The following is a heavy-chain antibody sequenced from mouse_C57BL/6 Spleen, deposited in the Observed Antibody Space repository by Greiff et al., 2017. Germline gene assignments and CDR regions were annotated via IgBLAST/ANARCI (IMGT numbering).Heavy chain of an antibody. CDR1: GYTFTSYW. Sequence: QVQLQQPGAELVKPGASVKLSCKASGYTFTSYWMHWVKQRPGRGLEWIGRIDTNSGGTKYNEKFKSKATLTVDKPSSTAYMQLSSLTSEDSAVYYCASSYDYDYYAIDYWGQGTSVTVSS. CDR3: ASSYDYDYYAIDY. CDR2: IDTNSGGT. J-gene: IGHJ4*01. V-gene: IGHV1-62-3*01. D-gene: IGHD2-4*01.